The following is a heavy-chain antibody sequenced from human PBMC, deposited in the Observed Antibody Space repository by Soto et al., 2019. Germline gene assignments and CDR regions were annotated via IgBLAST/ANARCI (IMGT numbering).Heavy chain of an antibody. CDR3: AKRRGAGGHFDY. Sequence: PGGSLRLSGSGSGFTFSIYGIGWVRQGPGKGREWVAVVSIGGSTHYADSVRGRFTISRDNSKNTLSLQMNSLTAEDTAVYFCAKRRGAGGHFDYWGQGALVNVSS. CDR1: GFTFSIYG. V-gene: IGHV3-23*01. CDR2: VSIGGST. D-gene: IGHD2-15*01. J-gene: IGHJ4*02.